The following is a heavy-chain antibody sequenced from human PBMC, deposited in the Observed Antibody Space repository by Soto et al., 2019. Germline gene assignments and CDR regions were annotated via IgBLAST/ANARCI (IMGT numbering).Heavy chain of an antibody. CDR1: GGSFSGYY. V-gene: IGHV4-34*01. J-gene: IGHJ4*02. Sequence: SDTLSRTCAVYGGSFSGYYWSWIRQPPGKGLEWIGEINHSGSTNYNPSLKSRVTISVDTSKNQFTLKLSSVTAADTAVYYCARGFNSGSYYVGYYFDYWGQGTLVTVSS. CDR2: INHSGST. D-gene: IGHD1-26*01. CDR3: ARGFNSGSYYVGYYFDY.